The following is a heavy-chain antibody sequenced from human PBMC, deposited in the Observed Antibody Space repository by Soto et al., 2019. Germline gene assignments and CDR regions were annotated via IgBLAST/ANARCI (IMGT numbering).Heavy chain of an antibody. J-gene: IGHJ6*02. CDR1: GFSLGASGMG. Sequence: SGPTLVNPTQTLTLTCSFSGFSLGASGMGVSGIRQPPGKALEGLARVDWDDDKYYSTSLKPRLTISKDTSKNQVVLTMTNMDPVDTATYYCARRRIAVAENYYYGMDVWGQGTTVTVSS. CDR3: ARRRIAVAENYYYGMDV. D-gene: IGHD6-19*01. V-gene: IGHV2-70*11. CDR2: VDWDDDK.